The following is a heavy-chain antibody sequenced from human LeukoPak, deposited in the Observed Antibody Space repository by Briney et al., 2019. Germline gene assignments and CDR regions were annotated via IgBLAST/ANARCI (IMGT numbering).Heavy chain of an antibody. CDR3: ARGAIAAQYYYGMDV. Sequence: ASETLSLTCTVSGGSISSYYWSWIRQPPGKGLEWIGYIYYSGSTYYNPSLKGRVTISVDTSKNQFSLKLSSVTAADTAVYYCARGAIAAQYYYGMDVWGQGTTVTVSS. CDR1: GGSISSYY. V-gene: IGHV4-59*12. D-gene: IGHD6-6*01. J-gene: IGHJ6*02. CDR2: IYYSGST.